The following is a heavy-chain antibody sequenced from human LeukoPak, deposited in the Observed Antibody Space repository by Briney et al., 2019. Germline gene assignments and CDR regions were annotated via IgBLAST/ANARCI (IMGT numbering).Heavy chain of an antibody. CDR2: ITASGTAM. CDR1: GFTFSSYG. D-gene: IGHD1-26*01. Sequence: GGSLRLSCAASGFTFSSYGMHWVRQAPGKGLEWVSHITASGTAMFHADSVKGRFTISRDNAKNSLYLQMNSLRDEDTAVYYCASSGSYRFDYWGQGTLVTVSS. CDR3: ASSGSYRFDY. V-gene: IGHV3-48*02. J-gene: IGHJ4*02.